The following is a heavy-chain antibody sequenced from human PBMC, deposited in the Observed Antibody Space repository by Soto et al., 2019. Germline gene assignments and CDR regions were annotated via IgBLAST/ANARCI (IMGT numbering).Heavy chain of an antibody. Sequence: SETLSLTCTVSGDSISNNNFYWGWIRQPPGKGLECIGSIYHSGSTFYNPSLKSRVTISVDTSRNQFSLKLSSLTAADTAVYYCARHDPWGPLDYWGQGTLVTVSS. CDR1: GDSISNNNFY. CDR3: ARHDPWGPLDY. J-gene: IGHJ4*02. CDR2: IYHSGST. D-gene: IGHD3-16*01. V-gene: IGHV4-39*01.